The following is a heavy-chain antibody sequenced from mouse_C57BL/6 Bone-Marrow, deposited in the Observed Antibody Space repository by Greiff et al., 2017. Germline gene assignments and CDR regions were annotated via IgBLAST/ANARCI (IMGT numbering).Heavy chain of an antibody. CDR3: ARHVDSSGSYYYAMDY. J-gene: IGHJ4*01. Sequence: QVQLKQSGAELMKPGASVKLSCKATGYTFTGYWIEWVKQRPGHGLEWIGEILPGSGSTNYNEKFKGKATFTADTSSNTAYMQLSSLTTEDSAIYYCARHVDSSGSYYYAMDYWGQGTSVTVSS. V-gene: IGHV1-9*01. CDR2: ILPGSGST. CDR1: GYTFTGYW. D-gene: IGHD3-2*02.